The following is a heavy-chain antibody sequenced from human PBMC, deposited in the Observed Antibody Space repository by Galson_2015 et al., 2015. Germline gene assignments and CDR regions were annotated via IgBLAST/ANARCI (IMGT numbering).Heavy chain of an antibody. CDR3: ARASHDYGDYYYYYMDV. CDR1: GDSVSSNSAA. D-gene: IGHD4-17*01. J-gene: IGHJ6*03. Sequence: CAISGDSVSSNSAAWNWIRQSPSRGLEWLGRTYYRSKWYNDYAVSVKSRITINPDISKNQFSLQLNSVTPEDTAVYYCARASHDYGDYYYYYMDVWGKGTTVTVSS. CDR2: TYYRSKWYN. V-gene: IGHV6-1*01.